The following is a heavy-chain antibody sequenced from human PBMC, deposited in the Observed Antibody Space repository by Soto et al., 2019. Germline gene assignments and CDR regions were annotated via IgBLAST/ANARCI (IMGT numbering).Heavy chain of an antibody. CDR1: GDSVTSGSYY. CDR2: ISYTGRT. Sequence: ASETLSLTCIVSGDSVTSGSYYWTWLRQPPGKGLEWIGYISYTGRTKYNPSLQSRVTISVDTSKNDFSLNLSSVTAADTAVYFCAREWGLLPYYVMNVWGHGTAVTVSS. D-gene: IGHD7-27*01. J-gene: IGHJ6*02. V-gene: IGHV4-61*03. CDR3: AREWGLLPYYVMNV.